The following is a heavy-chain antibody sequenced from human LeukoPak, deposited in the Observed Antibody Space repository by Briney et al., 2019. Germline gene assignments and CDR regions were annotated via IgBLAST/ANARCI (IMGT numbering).Heavy chain of an antibody. D-gene: IGHD5-24*01. CDR2: FYRGDST. CDR3: ARDQIEMATIMDYYYGMDV. V-gene: IGHV3-53*01. Sequence: GGSLRLSCAASGFSVSSSYMYWVRQAPGKGLEWVSFFYRGDSTYYAESVRGRFTISRDNSKNTLYLLMNSLIPEDTAVYYCARDQIEMATIMDYYYGMDVWGQGTTVTVSS. CDR1: GFSVSSSY. J-gene: IGHJ6*02.